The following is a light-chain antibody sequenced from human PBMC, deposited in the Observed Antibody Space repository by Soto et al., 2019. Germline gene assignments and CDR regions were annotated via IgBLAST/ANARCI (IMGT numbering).Light chain of an antibody. V-gene: IGKV1-5*01. CDR3: QQYNTYSRT. Sequence: DIQMTQSPSTLSAFVGDRVTITCRASQSISRWLASYQQKPGKAPKLLIYDASSLESGVPSRFSGSGSGTDFTLTISGLQPNDFATYYCQQYNTYSRTFGQGTKVEIK. CDR2: DAS. J-gene: IGKJ1*01. CDR1: QSISRW.